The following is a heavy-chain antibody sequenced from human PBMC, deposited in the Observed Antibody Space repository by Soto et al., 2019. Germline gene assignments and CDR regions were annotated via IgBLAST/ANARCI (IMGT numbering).Heavy chain of an antibody. CDR1: GFTFSSYV. V-gene: IGHV3-23*01. D-gene: IGHD2-15*01. Sequence: EVQLLESGGNLVQPGGSLRLSCAASGFTFSSYVMSWVRQAPGKGLEWVSTISGSGASIYDADSVKGRFTISRDNSKNTVYLQMNRLRAEDTAVYYCAKDGLGSCTGGTCYGSDYWGQGTLVNVSS. CDR2: ISGSGASI. J-gene: IGHJ4*02. CDR3: AKDGLGSCTGGTCYGSDY.